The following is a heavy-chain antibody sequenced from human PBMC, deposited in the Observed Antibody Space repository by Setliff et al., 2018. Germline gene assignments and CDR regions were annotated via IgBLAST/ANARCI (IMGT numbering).Heavy chain of an antibody. CDR1: GFTFSNYA. CDR2: IYSGGDT. D-gene: IGHD2-21*02. V-gene: IGHV3-66*02. J-gene: IGHJ4*02. CDR3: ARDAGGDYDN. Sequence: GGSLRLSCAASGFTFSNYAMSWFRQAPGKGLEWVSVIYSGGDTYYADSVKGRFTIYRDNSKNTLYLQMNSLRLEDTAIYYCARDAGGDYDNWGQGTLVTVSS.